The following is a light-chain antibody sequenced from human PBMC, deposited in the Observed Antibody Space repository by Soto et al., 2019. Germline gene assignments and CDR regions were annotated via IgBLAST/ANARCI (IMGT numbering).Light chain of an antibody. Sequence: DIVMTQSPLSLPVTPGEPASISCRSSQSLLHSNGYNYLDWYLQKPGQSPQLLIYLGSNRASGVPVRFSGSGSGTDFTLEISRVEAEDVGVYYCMQALQTPRTFGQGTKLEI. V-gene: IGKV2-28*01. J-gene: IGKJ2*01. CDR2: LGS. CDR1: QSLLHSNGYNY. CDR3: MQALQTPRT.